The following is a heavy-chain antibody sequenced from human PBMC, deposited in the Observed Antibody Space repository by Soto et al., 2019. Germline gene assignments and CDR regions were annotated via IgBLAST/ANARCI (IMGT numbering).Heavy chain of an antibody. D-gene: IGHD3-16*01. Sequence: WCLKLCCAACGVSVSSYAVSWVRQNTGKGLEWVSAISGSGGSTYYADSVKGRFTISRDNSKNTLYLQMNSLRAEDTAVYYCAKGRSPGGGYYYYYGMDVWGQGTTVTVSS. J-gene: IGHJ6*02. CDR1: GVSVSSYA. V-gene: IGHV3-23*01. CDR2: ISGSGGST. CDR3: AKGRSPGGGYYYYYGMDV.